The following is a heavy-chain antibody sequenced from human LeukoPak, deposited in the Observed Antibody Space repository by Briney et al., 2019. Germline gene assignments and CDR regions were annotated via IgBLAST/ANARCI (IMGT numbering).Heavy chain of an antibody. CDR2: IGTAGDT. Sequence: GGSLRLSCAASGFTFSSYDMHWVRQATGKGLEWVSAIGTAGDTYYPGSVKGRFTISRENAKNSLYLQMNSLRAGDTAVYYCARGYCSGGSCYLTSVSAFDIWGQGTMVTVSS. CDR1: GFTFSSYD. D-gene: IGHD2-15*01. J-gene: IGHJ3*02. CDR3: ARGYCSGGSCYLTSVSAFDI. V-gene: IGHV3-13*01.